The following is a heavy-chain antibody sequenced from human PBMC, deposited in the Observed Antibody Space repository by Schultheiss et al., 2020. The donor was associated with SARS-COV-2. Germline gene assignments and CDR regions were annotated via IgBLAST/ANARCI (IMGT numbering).Heavy chain of an antibody. CDR2: ISGSGGST. D-gene: IGHD3-10*01. V-gene: IGHV3-23*01. Sequence: GGSLRLSCAASGFVFGNYRMNWVRQPPGKGLEWASAISGSGGSTYYADSVKGRFTISRDNSKNTLYLQMNSLRAEDTAVYYCYLRGVISDFYGMDVWGQGTTVTVAS. CDR3: YLRGVISDFYGMDV. J-gene: IGHJ6*02. CDR1: GFVFGNYR.